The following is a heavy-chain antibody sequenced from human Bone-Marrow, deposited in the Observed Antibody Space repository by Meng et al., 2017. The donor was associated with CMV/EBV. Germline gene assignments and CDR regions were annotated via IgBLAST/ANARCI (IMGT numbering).Heavy chain of an antibody. CDR1: GYSFTSYW. CDR2: IYPGDSDT. V-gene: IGHV5-51*01. J-gene: IGHJ4*02. Sequence: KVSCKGSGYSFTSYWIGWVRQMPGKGLEWMGIIYPGDSDTRYSPSFQGQVTISADKSISTAYLQWSSLKASDTAMYYCARHSYCSSTSCYISYWGQGTLVTVSS. CDR3: ARHSYCSSTSCYISY. D-gene: IGHD2-2*02.